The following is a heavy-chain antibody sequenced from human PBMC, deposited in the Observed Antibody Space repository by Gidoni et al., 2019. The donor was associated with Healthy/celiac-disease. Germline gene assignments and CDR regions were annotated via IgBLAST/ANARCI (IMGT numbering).Heavy chain of an antibody. CDR1: GGSFSGYY. CDR3: ARATPYGDYDY. Sequence: QVQLQQWGAGLLKPSETLSLPCAVDGGSFSGYYWSWIRQPPGKGLEWIGEINHSVSTNYKPSLKSRVTISVDTSKNQFSLKLSSVTAADTAVYYCARATPYGDYDYWGQGTLVTVSS. J-gene: IGHJ4*02. CDR2: INHSVST. V-gene: IGHV4-34*01. D-gene: IGHD4-17*01.